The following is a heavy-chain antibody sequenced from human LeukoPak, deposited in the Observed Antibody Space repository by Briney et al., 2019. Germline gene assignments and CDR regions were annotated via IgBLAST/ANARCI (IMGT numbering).Heavy chain of an antibody. Sequence: GGSLRLSCAASGFNFSTYVMTWVRQAPGEGLEWVSGISGRGDKTYYADSVKGRFTISRDNSKNTLYLQMNSLRAEATAVYYCARDGEDSNRLGYYYYMDVWGKGTTVTVSS. D-gene: IGHD4-11*01. CDR1: GFNFSTYV. V-gene: IGHV3-23*01. CDR3: ARDGEDSNRLGYYYYMDV. J-gene: IGHJ6*03. CDR2: ISGRGDKT.